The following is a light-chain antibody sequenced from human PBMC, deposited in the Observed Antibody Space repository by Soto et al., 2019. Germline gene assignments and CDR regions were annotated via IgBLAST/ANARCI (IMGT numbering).Light chain of an antibody. J-gene: IGKJ2*01. CDR3: QQYNNWPEYT. CDR2: GAS. Sequence: MTQSPSSVSASVGDRVTITCRSSQGISSWLAWYQQKPGQAPRLLIFGASTRVTGIPARFSGSGSGTEFTLTITSLQSEDFAVYYCQQYNNWPEYTFGQGTKVDIK. CDR1: QGISSW. V-gene: IGKV3-15*01.